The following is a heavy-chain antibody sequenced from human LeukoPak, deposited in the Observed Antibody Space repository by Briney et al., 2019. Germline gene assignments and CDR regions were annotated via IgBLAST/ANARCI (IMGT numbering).Heavy chain of an antibody. V-gene: IGHV5-51*01. CDR3: ARRARGVKAAAGNNWFDP. CDR2: IYPGDSDT. CDR1: GYSFTSYW. D-gene: IGHD6-13*01. J-gene: IGHJ5*02. Sequence: GESLKISCKGSGYSFTSYWIGWVRQMPGKGLEWMGIIYPGDSDTRYSPSFQGQVTISADKSISTAYLQWSSLKASDTAMYYCARRARGVKAAAGNNWFDPWGQGTLVTVSS.